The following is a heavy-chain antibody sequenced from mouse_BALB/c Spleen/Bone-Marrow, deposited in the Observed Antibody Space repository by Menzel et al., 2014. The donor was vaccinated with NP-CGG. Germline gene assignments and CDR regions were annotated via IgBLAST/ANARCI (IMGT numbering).Heavy chain of an antibody. D-gene: IGHD2-4*01. V-gene: IGHV5-6-3*01. CDR3: ARDNYYDYDGFAY. J-gene: IGHJ3*01. CDR1: GFTFSGYG. CDR2: INSNGGST. Sequence: EVQGVESGGGLVQPGGSLKISCAASGFTFSGYGMSWVRQTPDKRLDLVATINSNGGSTYYPDSVKGRFTISRDNAKNTLYLQMSSLKSEDTATYYCARDNYYDYDGFAYWGQGTLVTVSA.